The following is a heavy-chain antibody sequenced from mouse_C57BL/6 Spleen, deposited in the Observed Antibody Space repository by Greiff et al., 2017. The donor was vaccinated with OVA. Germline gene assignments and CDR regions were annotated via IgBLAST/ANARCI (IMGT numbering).Heavy chain of an antibody. V-gene: IGHV1-82*01. J-gene: IGHJ1*03. Sequence: QVQLQQSGPELVKPGASVKFSCKASGYAFSSSWMNWVKQRPGKGLEWIGRIYPGDGDTNYNGKFKGKATLTADKSSSTAYMQLSSLTSEDSAVYFCYYYGSSYWWYFDVWGTGTTVTVSS. D-gene: IGHD1-1*01. CDR2: IYPGDGDT. CDR3: YYYGSSYWWYFDV. CDR1: GYAFSSSW.